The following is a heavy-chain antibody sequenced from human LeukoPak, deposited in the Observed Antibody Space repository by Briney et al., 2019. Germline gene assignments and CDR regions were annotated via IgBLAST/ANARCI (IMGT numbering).Heavy chain of an antibody. V-gene: IGHV3-48*03. CDR3: ATSRAGSRYYYMDV. CDR2: ISTSGSTK. CDR1: GFTFSSYE. J-gene: IGHJ6*03. Sequence: GGPLRLSCAASGFTFSSYEMNWLRQAPGKGLEWVSYISTSGSTKYYADSVKGRFTISRDNAKNSLYLQMNSLRAEDTAVYYCATSRAGSRYYYMDVWGKGTTVTVSS.